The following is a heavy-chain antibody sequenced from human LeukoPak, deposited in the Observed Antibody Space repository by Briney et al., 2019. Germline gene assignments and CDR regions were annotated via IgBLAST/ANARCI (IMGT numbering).Heavy chain of an antibody. Sequence: GAPVKVSSKGSGGTFSTYSISWVRQAPGQRVEWMGKIIPILGIANYAQKFQGRVTITADKSTSTAYMELSSLRSEDTAVYYCARVSYGGNSRGGGLYYWGQGTLVTVSS. CDR2: IIPILGIA. CDR3: ARVSYGGNSRGGGLYY. CDR1: GGTFSTYS. J-gene: IGHJ4*02. V-gene: IGHV1-69*04. D-gene: IGHD4-23*01.